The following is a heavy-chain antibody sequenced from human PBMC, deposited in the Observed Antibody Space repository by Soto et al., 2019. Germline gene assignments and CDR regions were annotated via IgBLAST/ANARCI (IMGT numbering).Heavy chain of an antibody. D-gene: IGHD3-3*01. Sequence: VQLQQSGPGLVKPSETLSLTCTVSGGTISDFHWSWIRQSPGKGLEWIGYLHNSGTTDYNPSLKSRVTISVDTSKNNFSLGLTSVTAVDPAVYYCARASTFFGLLYGMDVWGQGTTVTVS. CDR2: LHNSGTT. V-gene: IGHV4-59*01. J-gene: IGHJ6*02. CDR3: ARASTFFGLLYGMDV. CDR1: GGTISDFH.